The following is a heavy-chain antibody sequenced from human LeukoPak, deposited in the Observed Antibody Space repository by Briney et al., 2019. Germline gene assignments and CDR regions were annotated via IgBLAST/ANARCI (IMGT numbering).Heavy chain of an antibody. CDR1: GGSISSYY. CDR3: ARHNYTYYFDY. D-gene: IGHD4-11*01. V-gene: IGHV4-59*08. CDR2: IYYSGST. Sequence: SETLSLTCTVPGGSISSYYWSWIRQPPGKGLEWIAYIYYSGSTNYNPSLKSRATISVDTSKNQFSLKLSSVTAADTAVYYCARHNYTYYFDYWGQGTLVTVSS. J-gene: IGHJ4*02.